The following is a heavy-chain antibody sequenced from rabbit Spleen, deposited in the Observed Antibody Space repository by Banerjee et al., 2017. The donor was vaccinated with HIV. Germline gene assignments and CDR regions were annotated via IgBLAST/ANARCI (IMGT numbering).Heavy chain of an antibody. CDR1: GFSFSSGYW. Sequence: QSLEESGGDLVKPGASLTLTCTASGFSFSSGYWICWVRQAPGKGLEWIACIYAGSSGTTYYASWAKGRFTISKTSSTTVTLEMTSLTAADTATYFCARGVTYGLYYGMDLWGPGTLVTVS. V-gene: IGHV1S40*01. CDR3: ARGVTYGLYYGMDL. D-gene: IGHD3-1*01. CDR2: IYAGSSGTT. J-gene: IGHJ6*01.